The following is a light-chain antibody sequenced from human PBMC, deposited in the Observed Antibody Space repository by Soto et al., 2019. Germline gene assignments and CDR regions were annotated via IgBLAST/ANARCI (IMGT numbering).Light chain of an antibody. J-gene: IGKJ1*01. CDR2: AAS. CDR3: HQSYNSPQT. Sequence: DIQMTQSPSSLSASVGDEVTITCRASQTIMTYLNWYQLKPGKPPRLLIYAASSLQSGVPSRFSGSGSGTDFTLTISSLQPEDFATYSCHQSYNSPQTFGRGTKVDIK. V-gene: IGKV1-39*01. CDR1: QTIMTY.